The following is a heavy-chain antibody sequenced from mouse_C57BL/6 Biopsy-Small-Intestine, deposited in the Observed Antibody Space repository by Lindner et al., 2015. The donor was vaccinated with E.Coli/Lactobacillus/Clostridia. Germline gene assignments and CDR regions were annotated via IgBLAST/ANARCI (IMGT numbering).Heavy chain of an antibody. J-gene: IGHJ2*01. CDR1: GYTFTRYG. V-gene: IGHV1-81*01. CDR3: ARRDYDEGC. CDR2: IFPRSGDT. D-gene: IGHD2-4*01. Sequence: VQLQESGAELARPGASVKMSCKASGYTFTRYGISWVKQRTGQGLEWIGEIFPRSGDTYYNEKFKGKATLTADKSSGTAYMELRSLTSEDSAVYFCARRDYDEGCWGQGTTLTVSS.